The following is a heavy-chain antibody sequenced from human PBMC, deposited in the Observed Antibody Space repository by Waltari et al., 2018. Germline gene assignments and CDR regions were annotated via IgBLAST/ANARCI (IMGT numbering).Heavy chain of an antibody. V-gene: IGHV1-69*05. CDR2: IIPIFGTA. J-gene: IGHJ1*01. Sequence: QVQMVQSGAEVKKPGSSVKVSCKASGGTFSSYAISWVRQAPGQVLEWMGGIIPIFGTANYAQKFQCRVTITTDESTSTAYMELSSLRSEDTAVYYCALYSRRPYAEYFQHWGQGTLVTVSS. CDR3: ALYSRRPYAEYFQH. D-gene: IGHD6-13*01. CDR1: GGTFSSYA.